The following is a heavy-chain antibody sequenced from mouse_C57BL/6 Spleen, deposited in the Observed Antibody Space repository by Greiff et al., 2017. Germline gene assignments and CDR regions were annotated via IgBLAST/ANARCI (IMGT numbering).Heavy chain of an antibody. V-gene: IGHV1-76*01. D-gene: IGHD2-4*01. Sequence: VKLQESGAELVRPGASVKLSCKASGYTFTDYYINWVKQRPGQGLEWIARIYPGSGNTYYNEKFKGKATLTAEKSSSTAYMQLSSLTSEDSAVYFCARRHYDYDWYFDVWGTGTTVTVSS. CDR1: GYTFTDYY. CDR3: ARRHYDYDWYFDV. CDR2: IYPGSGNT. J-gene: IGHJ1*03.